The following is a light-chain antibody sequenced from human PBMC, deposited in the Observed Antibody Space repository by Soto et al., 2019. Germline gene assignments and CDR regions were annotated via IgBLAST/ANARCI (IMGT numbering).Light chain of an antibody. V-gene: IGKV3-20*01. CDR2: GAS. CDR3: QQYGDSPYT. J-gene: IGKJ2*01. CDR1: QSVNNNF. Sequence: EIVLTQSPATLSLSPGERAALSCGASQSVNNNFFAWYQQIPGQAPRLLIYGASSRASGXPAXFSGSGSGTDFTLTISRLEPEDFAVYYCQQYGDSPYTFGQGTKLQIK.